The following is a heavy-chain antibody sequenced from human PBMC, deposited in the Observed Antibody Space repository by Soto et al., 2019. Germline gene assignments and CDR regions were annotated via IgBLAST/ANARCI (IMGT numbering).Heavy chain of an antibody. D-gene: IGHD3-16*02. CDR1: GGTFSSYA. Sequence: QVQLVQSGAEVKKPGSSVKVSCKASGGTFSSYAISWVRQAPGQGLEWMGGIIPIFGTANYAQKCQGRVTITGDESTSTAYRELSSLRSEDTAVYYCAGGRYRYYFDYWGQGTLGTGSS. J-gene: IGHJ4*02. V-gene: IGHV1-69*01. CDR2: IIPIFGTA. CDR3: AGGRYRYYFDY.